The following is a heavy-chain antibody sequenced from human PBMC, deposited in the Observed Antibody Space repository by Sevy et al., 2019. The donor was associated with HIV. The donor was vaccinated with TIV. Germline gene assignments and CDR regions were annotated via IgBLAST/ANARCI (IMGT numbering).Heavy chain of an antibody. CDR3: ATVPARITIFGVAKGGYYFDY. Sequence: ASVKVSCKVSGYTLTELSMHWVRQAPGKGLEWMGGFDPEDGETIYAQKFQGRVTMTEDTSTDTDYMELSSLRSEDTAVYYCATVPARITIFGVAKGGYYFDYWGQGTLVTVSS. V-gene: IGHV1-24*01. D-gene: IGHD3-3*01. J-gene: IGHJ4*02. CDR2: FDPEDGET. CDR1: GYTLTELS.